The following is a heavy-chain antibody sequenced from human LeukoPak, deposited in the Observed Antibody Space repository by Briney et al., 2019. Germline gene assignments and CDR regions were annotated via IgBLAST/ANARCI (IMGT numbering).Heavy chain of an antibody. D-gene: IGHD4-17*01. Sequence: TSETLSLTCTVSGGSISSGSYYWSWIRQPAGKGLEWIGRIYTSGSTNYNPSLKSRVTISVDTSKNQFSLKLSSVTAADTAVYYCARGHYEPAFDIWGQGTMVTVSS. V-gene: IGHV4-61*02. CDR2: IYTSGST. J-gene: IGHJ3*02. CDR1: GGSISSGSYY. CDR3: ARGHYEPAFDI.